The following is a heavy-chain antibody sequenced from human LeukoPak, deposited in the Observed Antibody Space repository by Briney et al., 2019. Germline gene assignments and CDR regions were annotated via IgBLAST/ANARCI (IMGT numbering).Heavy chain of an antibody. J-gene: IGHJ6*03. D-gene: IGHD3-10*01. CDR2: IYYSGST. CDR3: ARHDPITMVRGVSRGDYYYYYYMDV. V-gene: IGHV4-59*01. CDR1: GGSISSYY. Sequence: SETLSLTCTVSGGSISSYYWSWIRQPPGKGLEWIGYIYYSGSTNYKPSLKSRVTISVDTSKNQFSLKLSSVTAADTAVYYCARHDPITMVRGVSRGDYYYYYYMDVWGKGTTVTISS.